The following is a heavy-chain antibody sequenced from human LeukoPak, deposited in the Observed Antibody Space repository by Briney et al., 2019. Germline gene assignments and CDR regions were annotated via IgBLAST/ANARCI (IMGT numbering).Heavy chain of an antibody. J-gene: IGHJ5*02. CDR2: IYPGDSDT. D-gene: IGHD2-2*01. Sequence: GESLKISCKGSGYSFTSYWIGWVRQVPGKGLEWMGIIYPGDSDTRYSPSFQGQVTISADKSISTAYLQWSSLKASDTAMYYCARAYCSSTSCPNWFDPWGQGTLVTVSS. CDR3: ARAYCSSTSCPNWFDP. V-gene: IGHV5-51*01. CDR1: GYSFTSYW.